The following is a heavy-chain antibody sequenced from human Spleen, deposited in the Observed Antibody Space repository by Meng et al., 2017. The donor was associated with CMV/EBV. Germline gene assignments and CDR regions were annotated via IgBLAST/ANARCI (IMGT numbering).Heavy chain of an antibody. Sequence: GSLRLSCNVSGGSVTSSSYSWGCIRQSPGKGLEWIGSIFYTGRTYYNPSLRSRVTISLDTSKNQFSLRLTSETAADTAVYYCAREAYFYDTSGYSSFDSWGQGTLVTVSS. CDR1: GGSVTSSSYS. V-gene: IGHV4-39*01. J-gene: IGHJ4*02. CDR3: AREAYFYDTSGYSSFDS. D-gene: IGHD3-22*01. CDR2: IFYTGRT.